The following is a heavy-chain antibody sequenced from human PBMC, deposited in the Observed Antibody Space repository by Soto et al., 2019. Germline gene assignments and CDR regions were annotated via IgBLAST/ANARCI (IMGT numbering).Heavy chain of an antibody. J-gene: IGHJ6*02. CDR1: GGTFSIYA. CDR2: IIPISGIA. Sequence: QVQLVQSGAEVKKPGSSVKVSCKASGGTFSIYALSWVRQAPGQGLEWMGGIIPISGIANYAQKFQGRVNITADESTSTGYMETSSLRSEDMAVYYCARQEFSYQYYYGMDVWGQGTTVTVSS. CDR3: ARQEFSYQYYYGMDV. V-gene: IGHV1-69*01. D-gene: IGHD3-10*01.